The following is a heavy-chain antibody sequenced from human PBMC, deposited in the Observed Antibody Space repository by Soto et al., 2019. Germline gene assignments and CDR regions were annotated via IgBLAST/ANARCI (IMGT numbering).Heavy chain of an antibody. V-gene: IGHV1-46*01. CDR3: ARDSLIAIYGMDV. Sequence: ASVKLSCTESGYTFTSYYMNWVRQAPGQGLEWMGIINPSGGSTSYAQKFQGRVTMTRDTSTSTVYMELSSLRSEDTAVYYCARDSLIAIYGMDVWGQGTTVTVSS. CDR1: GYTFTSYY. D-gene: IGHD3-16*01. J-gene: IGHJ6*02. CDR2: INPSGGST.